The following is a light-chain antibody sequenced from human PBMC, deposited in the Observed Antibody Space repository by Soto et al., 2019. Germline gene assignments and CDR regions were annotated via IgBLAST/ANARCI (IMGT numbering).Light chain of an antibody. CDR3: SSYTTSNTRQIV. CDR1: SSDVGGYNY. Sequence: QSALTHPASVSGSPGQSITISYTGTSSDVGGYNYVSWYQHHPGKAPKLMIYDVSNRPSGVSNRFSGSKSGNTASLTISGLQPEDEADYYCSSYTTSNTRQIVFGTGTKVTVL. CDR2: DVS. J-gene: IGLJ1*01. V-gene: IGLV2-14*03.